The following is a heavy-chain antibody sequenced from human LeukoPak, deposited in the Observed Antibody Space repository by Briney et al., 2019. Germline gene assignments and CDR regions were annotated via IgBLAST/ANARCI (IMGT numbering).Heavy chain of an antibody. CDR1: GGSFSGYY. CDR2: INHSGST. J-gene: IGHJ6*02. CDR3: AGRDIVATKSHYGMDV. V-gene: IGHV4-34*01. D-gene: IGHD5-12*01. Sequence: SETLSLTCAVYGGSFSGYYWSWIRQPPGKGLEWIGEINHSGSTYYNPSLKSRVTISVDRSKNQFSLKLSSVTAADTAVYYCAGRDIVATKSHYGMDVWGQGTTVTVSS.